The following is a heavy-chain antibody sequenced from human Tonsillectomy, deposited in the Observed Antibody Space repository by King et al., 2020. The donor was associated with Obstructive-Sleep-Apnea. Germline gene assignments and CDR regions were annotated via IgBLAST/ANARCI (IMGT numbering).Heavy chain of an antibody. J-gene: IGHJ4*02. D-gene: IGHD5-12*01. CDR3: ARNSGYDYYFDY. CDR1: GYTFTGYY. V-gene: IGHV1-2*02. CDR2: INPDIGDT. Sequence: QLVQSGAEVKKPGASVKVSCKASGYTFTGYYMHWVRQAPGQGLEWMGWINPDIGDTNFAQNFQGRVTMTRDTSISTAYMELSRLRPDDTAVYYCARNSGYDYYFDYWGQGTLATVSS.